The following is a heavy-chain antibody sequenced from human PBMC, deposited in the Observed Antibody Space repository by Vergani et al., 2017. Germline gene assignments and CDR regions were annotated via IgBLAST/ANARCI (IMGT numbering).Heavy chain of an antibody. CDR2: IIPILGIA. CDR1: GGTFSSYT. Sequence: QVQLVQSGAEVKKPGSSVKVSCKASGGTFSSYTISWVRQAPGQGLEWMGRIIPILGIANYEQKFQGRVTITADKPTSTAYMELSSLRSEDTAVYYWARGLSVYWNYVPQHRPRRPCYYYYCMDVWGQGTTVTVSS. V-gene: IGHV1-69*02. J-gene: IGHJ6*02. CDR3: ARGLSVYWNYVPQHRPRRPCYYYYCMDV. D-gene: IGHD1-7*01.